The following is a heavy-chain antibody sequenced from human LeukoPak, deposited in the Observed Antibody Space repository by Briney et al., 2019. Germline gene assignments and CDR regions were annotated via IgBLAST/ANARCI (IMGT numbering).Heavy chain of an antibody. CDR2: ISSSSSYI. Sequence: GGSLRLSCAASGFTFSSYSMNWVRQAPGKGLEWVSSISSSSSYIYYADSVKGRFTISRDNAKKSLYLQMNSLRAEDTAVYYCVRDIVPYSSNWYYFDYWGQGTLVTVSS. D-gene: IGHD6-13*01. V-gene: IGHV3-21*01. CDR3: VRDIVPYSSNWYYFDY. J-gene: IGHJ4*02. CDR1: GFTFSSYS.